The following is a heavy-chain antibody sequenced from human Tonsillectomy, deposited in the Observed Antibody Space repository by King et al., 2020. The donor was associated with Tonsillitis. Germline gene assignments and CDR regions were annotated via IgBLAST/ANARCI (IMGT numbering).Heavy chain of an antibody. CDR2: IYPGDSDT. J-gene: IGHJ3*01. CDR1: GYSFTSHW. V-gene: IGHV5-51*01. Sequence: EVQLVESGAEVKKPGESLKISCKGSGYSFTSHWIGWVRQMPGKDLEWMGIIYPGDSDTRYXPSFQGQVTIXADKSISTAYLRWSSLKASDTAMYYCAXHXXQRXVAFDFWGXXXMVTVSS. CDR3: AXHXXQRXVAFDF.